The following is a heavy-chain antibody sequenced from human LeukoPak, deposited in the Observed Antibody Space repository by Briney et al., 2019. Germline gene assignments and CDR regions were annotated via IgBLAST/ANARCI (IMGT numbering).Heavy chain of an antibody. CDR2: IYYSGST. D-gene: IGHD6-13*01. CDR3: ARLRSAAAGLDY. Sequence: SETLSLTCTVSGGSISSGGYYWSWIRQHPGKGLEWIGYIYYSGSTYYNPSLKSRVTISVDTSKNQFSLKLSSVTAADTAVYYCARLRSAAAGLDYWGQGTLVTVSS. CDR1: GGSISSGGYY. J-gene: IGHJ4*02. V-gene: IGHV4-31*03.